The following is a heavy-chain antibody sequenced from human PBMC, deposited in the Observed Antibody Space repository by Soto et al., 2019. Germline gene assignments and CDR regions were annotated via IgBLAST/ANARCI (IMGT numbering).Heavy chain of an antibody. J-gene: IGHJ6*01. CDR1: GFTFSTYW. CDR2: IKEDGSEA. CDR3: ARDWGAPGRGSALGYYYHFGMDV. Sequence: EVQLVESGGGLVQPGGSLRLSCAASGFTFSTYWMNWVRQAPGKGLEWVANIKEDGSEAYYVDSVKGRFTISRDNAKNSLYLDMNSLRGEDTDVYYCARDWGAPGRGSALGYYYHFGMDVW. V-gene: IGHV3-7*05. D-gene: IGHD3-16*01.